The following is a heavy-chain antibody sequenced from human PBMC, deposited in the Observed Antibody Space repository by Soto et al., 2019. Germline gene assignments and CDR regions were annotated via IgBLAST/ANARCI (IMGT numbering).Heavy chain of an antibody. D-gene: IGHD6-19*01. CDR2: IYYSGST. CDR3: ARDSYGSGSYFDY. V-gene: IGHV4-59*01. Sequence: PSETLSLTCTVSGGSISSYYWSWIRQPPGKGLEWIGYIYYSGSTNYNPSLKSRVTISVDTSKNQFSLKLSSVTAADTAVYSCARDSYGSGSYFDYWGQGTLVTVSS. J-gene: IGHJ4*02. CDR1: GGSISSYY.